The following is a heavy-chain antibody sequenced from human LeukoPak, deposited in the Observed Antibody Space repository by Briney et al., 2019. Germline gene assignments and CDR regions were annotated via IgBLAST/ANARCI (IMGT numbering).Heavy chain of an antibody. V-gene: IGHV1-8*01. Sequence: ASVKVSCKASGYTFSSYDINWVRQATGQGLEWMGWMNPISGNTGYAQKFQGRVTITRNTSISTAYMELSSLRSEDTAVYYCARSGRYFDWTGPQALLVWGQRTMVTVSS. CDR3: ARSGRYFDWTGPQALLV. CDR2: MNPISGNT. CDR1: GYTFSSYD. D-gene: IGHD3-9*01. J-gene: IGHJ3*01.